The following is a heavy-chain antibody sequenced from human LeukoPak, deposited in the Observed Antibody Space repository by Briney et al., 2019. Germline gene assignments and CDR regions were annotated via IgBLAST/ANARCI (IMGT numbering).Heavy chain of an antibody. V-gene: IGHV3-11*05. J-gene: IGHJ4*02. Sequence: GGSLRLSCAASGFTFSNAWMSWIRQAPGKGLEWVSYISSSSSYTNYADSVKGRFTISRDNAKNSLYLQMNSLRAEDTAVYYCARGRSGWYPFDYWGQGTLVTVSS. CDR3: ARGRSGWYPFDY. CDR2: ISSSSSYT. CDR1: GFTFSNAW. D-gene: IGHD6-19*01.